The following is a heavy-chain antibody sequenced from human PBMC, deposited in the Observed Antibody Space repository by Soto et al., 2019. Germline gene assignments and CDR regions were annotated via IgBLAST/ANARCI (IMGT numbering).Heavy chain of an antibody. CDR3: AREASYYDSSGSRGVVDY. V-gene: IGHV1-69*12. D-gene: IGHD3-22*01. CDR1: GGTFSSYA. J-gene: IGHJ4*02. CDR2: IIPIFGTA. Sequence: QVQLVQSGAEVKKPGSSVKVSCKASGGTFSSYAISWVRQAPGQGLEWMGGIIPIFGTANYAQKFQGRVTITADESTSTAYMELSSLRSEDTAVYYCAREASYYDSSGSRGVVDYWGQGTLVTVSS.